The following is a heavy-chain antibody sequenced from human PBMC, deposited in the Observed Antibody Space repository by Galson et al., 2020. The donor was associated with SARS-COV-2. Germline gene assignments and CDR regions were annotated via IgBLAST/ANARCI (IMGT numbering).Heavy chain of an antibody. V-gene: IGHV3-30-3*01. CDR3: ARGPRFGELLSPFDS. Sequence: TGGSLRLSCAASGFTFSSYAMHWVRQAPGKGLEWVAVISNDGSNRYYADSVKGRFTISRDNSKNTLFHQMNSLRVEDTAVYYCARGPRFGELLSPFDSWGQGTLVTVSS. CDR1: GFTFSSYA. J-gene: IGHJ4*02. D-gene: IGHD3-10*01. CDR2: ISNDGSNR.